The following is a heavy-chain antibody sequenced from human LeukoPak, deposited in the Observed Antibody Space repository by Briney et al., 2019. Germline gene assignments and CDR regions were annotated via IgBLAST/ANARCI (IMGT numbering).Heavy chain of an antibody. D-gene: IGHD2-15*01. V-gene: IGHV4-59*08. CDR2: IYYSGST. CDR3: ATGYCSGGSCHGDAFDI. Sequence: PSETLSLTCTVSGGSISSYYWSWIRQPPGKGLEWIGYIYYSGSTNYNPSLKSRVTISVDTSKNQFSLKLSSVTAADTAVYYCATGYCSGGSCHGDAFDIWGQGTMVNVSS. J-gene: IGHJ3*02. CDR1: GGSISSYY.